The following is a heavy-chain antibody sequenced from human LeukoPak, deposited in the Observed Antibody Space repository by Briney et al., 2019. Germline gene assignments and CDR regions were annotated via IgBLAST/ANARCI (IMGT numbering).Heavy chain of an antibody. J-gene: IGHJ4*02. CDR1: GFTVSSNY. D-gene: IGHD3-10*01. Sequence: GASLRLSCAASGFTVSSNYMSWVRQAPGKGLEWVSVIYSGGSTYYADSVKGRFTISRDNSKNTLYLQMNSLRAEDTAVYYCARANPITLVPEVITDGYFDYWGQGTLVNVSS. CDR3: ARANPITLVPEVITDGYFDY. CDR2: IYSGGST. V-gene: IGHV3-53*01.